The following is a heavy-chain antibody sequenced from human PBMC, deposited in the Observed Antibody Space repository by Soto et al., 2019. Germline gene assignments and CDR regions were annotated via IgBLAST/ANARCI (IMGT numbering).Heavy chain of an antibody. V-gene: IGHV1-69*06. Sequence: QVQLVQSGPEVKKPGSSVKVSCKVSGGTFISHAINWLRQAPGQGLEWMGVIIPVTDTPNTAEKFQGRLTITADKSTTTGNMEFSRLTFDDTAVYFCARGNKGPGHYGPGSQGWYGPWGQGTLVTVSS. CDR1: GGTFISHA. J-gene: IGHJ5*02. CDR3: ARGNKGPGHYGPGSQGWYGP. CDR2: IIPVTDTP. D-gene: IGHD3-10*01.